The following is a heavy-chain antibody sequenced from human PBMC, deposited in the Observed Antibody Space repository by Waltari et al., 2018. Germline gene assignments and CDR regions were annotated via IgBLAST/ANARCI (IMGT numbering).Heavy chain of an antibody. V-gene: IGHV3-23*04. J-gene: IGHJ4*02. CDR2: ISGSGGST. CDR3: AKVTITMIVVVSPLFDY. Sequence: VQLVESGGGLVQPGGSLRLSCAASGFTFSSYALSWVRQAPGRGLEWVSAISGSGGSTYYADSVKGRFTISRDNSKNTLYLQMNSLRAEDTAVYYCAKVTITMIVVVSPLFDYWGQGTLVTVSS. CDR1: GFTFSSYA. D-gene: IGHD3-22*01.